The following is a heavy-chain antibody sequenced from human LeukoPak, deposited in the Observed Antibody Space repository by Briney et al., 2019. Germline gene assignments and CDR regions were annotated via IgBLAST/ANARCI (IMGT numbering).Heavy chain of an antibody. CDR3: AKPQGGGNWFDP. CDR1: GFTFSSYA. D-gene: IGHD3-16*01. CDR2: ISGSGGST. Sequence: GGSLRLSCAASGFTFSSYAMSWVRQAPGKGLEWVSAISGSGGSTYYADSVKGRFTISRDNSKNTLYLQMNSLRAEDTAVYYRAKPQGGGNWFDPWGQGTLVTVSS. V-gene: IGHV3-23*01. J-gene: IGHJ5*02.